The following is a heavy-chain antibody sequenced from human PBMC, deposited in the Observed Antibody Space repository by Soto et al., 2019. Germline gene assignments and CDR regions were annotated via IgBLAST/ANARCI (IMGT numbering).Heavy chain of an antibody. V-gene: IGHV3-48*03. CDR3: ATYLSGYYYNY. CDR1: GFTFSTYE. J-gene: IGHJ4*02. Sequence: PGGSLRLSCAASGFTFSTYEMMWGRQAPGKGLEWGSYISSSGSTTYYADSVRGRFTISGDNAKNSLYLQMNILRAEDTAVYYCATYLSGYYYNYWGQGPLVTV. D-gene: IGHD3-22*01. CDR2: ISSSGSTT.